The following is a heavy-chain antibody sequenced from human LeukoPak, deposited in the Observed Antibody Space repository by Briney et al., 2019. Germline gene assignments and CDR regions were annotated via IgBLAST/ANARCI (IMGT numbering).Heavy chain of an antibody. V-gene: IGHV3-30*03. CDR3: RLLRDDY. J-gene: IGHJ4*02. Sequence: PGGSLRLSCAASGFTFSSYGMHWVRQAPGKGLEWVAVISYHGTNKYYADSVKGRFTISRDNSKNTLYLQMNSLRAEDTAVYYCRLLRDDYWGQGTLVTVSS. D-gene: IGHD2-15*01. CDR1: GFTFSSYG. CDR2: ISYHGTNK.